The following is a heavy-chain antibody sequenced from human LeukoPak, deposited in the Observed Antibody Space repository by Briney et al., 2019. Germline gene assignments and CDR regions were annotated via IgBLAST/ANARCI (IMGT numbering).Heavy chain of an antibody. CDR1: GYSFTAYY. Sequence: SVKVSCKPSGYSFTAYYMHLVRQAPGQGLEWMGIINPSGGSTSYAQKFQGRVTMTRDTSTSTVYMELSSLRSEDTAVYYCARGVDYYGSGSYWEDFDYWGQGTLVTVSS. D-gene: IGHD3-10*01. CDR3: ARGVDYYGSGSYWEDFDY. V-gene: IGHV1-46*01. J-gene: IGHJ4*02. CDR2: INPSGGST.